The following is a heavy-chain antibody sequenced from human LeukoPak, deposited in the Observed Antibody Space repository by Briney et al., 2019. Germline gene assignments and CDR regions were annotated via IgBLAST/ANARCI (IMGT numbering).Heavy chain of an antibody. CDR1: GGSISSSSYY. Sequence: SETLSLTCTVSGGSISSSSYYWGWIRQPPGKGLEWIGSIYYSGSTYYNPSLKSRVTISVDTSKNQFSLKLSSVTAADTAVCYCATQIPRYCSSTSCPSYYFDYWGQGTLVTVSS. J-gene: IGHJ4*02. CDR2: IYYSGST. CDR3: ATQIPRYCSSTSCPSYYFDY. D-gene: IGHD2-2*01. V-gene: IGHV4-39*01.